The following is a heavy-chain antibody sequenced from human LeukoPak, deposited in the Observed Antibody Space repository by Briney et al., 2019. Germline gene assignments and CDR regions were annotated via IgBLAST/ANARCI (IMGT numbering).Heavy chain of an antibody. CDR1: GFTFGSYA. CDR3: VKEKAARVRGVYGGYFDY. D-gene: IGHD3-10*01. CDR2: ISSNGGST. V-gene: IGHV3-64D*06. Sequence: PGGSLRLSCSASGFTFGSYAMHWVRQAPGKGLEYVSAISSNGGSTYYADSVKGRFTISRDNSKNTLHLQMSSLRAEDTAVYYCVKEKAARVRGVYGGYFDYWGQGTLVTVSS. J-gene: IGHJ4*02.